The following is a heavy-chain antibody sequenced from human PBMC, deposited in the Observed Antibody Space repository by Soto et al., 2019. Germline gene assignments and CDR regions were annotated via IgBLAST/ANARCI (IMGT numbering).Heavy chain of an antibody. CDR1: GGTFSNYV. J-gene: IGHJ4*02. CDR3: ARDMTRTVVPYFDF. D-gene: IGHD1-7*01. V-gene: IGHV1-69*06. CDR2: IIPISGAA. Sequence: QVQLVQSGAEVKKPGSSVKVSCKASGGTFSNYVVNWVRQAPGQGLEWMGRIIPISGAANYAQKFQGRVTITADKSTSTYDMELSSLRSEDTAVYYCARDMTRTVVPYFDFWGQGTLVTVSS.